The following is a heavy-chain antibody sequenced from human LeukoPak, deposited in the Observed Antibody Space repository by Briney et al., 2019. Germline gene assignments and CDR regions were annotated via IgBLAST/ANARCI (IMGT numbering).Heavy chain of an antibody. CDR3: ARDGYCSSTSCYDY. CDR1: GFTFSSYE. V-gene: IGHV3-48*03. Sequence: PGGPLRLSCAASGFTFSSYEMNWVRQAPGKGLEWVSYISSSGSTIYYADSVKGRFTISRDNAKNSLYLQMNSLRAEDTAVYYCARDGYCSSTSCYDYWGQGTLVTVSS. CDR2: ISSSGSTI. J-gene: IGHJ4*02. D-gene: IGHD2-2*03.